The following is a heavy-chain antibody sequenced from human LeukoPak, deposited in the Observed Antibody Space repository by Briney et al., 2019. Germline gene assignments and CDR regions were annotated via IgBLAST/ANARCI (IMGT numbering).Heavy chain of an antibody. CDR2: INPNSGGT. CDR1: GYTFTGYY. D-gene: IGHD5-18*01. Sequence: GASVKVSCKASGYTFTGYYMHWVRQAPGQGLEWMGWINPNSGGTNYAQKFQGRVTMTRDTSISTAYMELSRLRSDDTAVYYCARVGYSYGYEGPFDYWGQGTLVTVSS. V-gene: IGHV1-2*02. J-gene: IGHJ4*02. CDR3: ARVGYSYGYEGPFDY.